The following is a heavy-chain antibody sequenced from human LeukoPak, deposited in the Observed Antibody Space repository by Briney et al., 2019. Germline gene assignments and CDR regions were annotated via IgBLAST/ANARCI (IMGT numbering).Heavy chain of an antibody. CDR1: GYSFTSYW. Sequence: GESLKISCRGSGYSFTSYWIAWVRQMPGKGLEWMGIIYPGDSDTRYSPSFQGLVTFSADKSISTAYLQWSSLKASDTAMYYCVRVLWTWALNYYYGMDVWGQGTTVTVSS. J-gene: IGHJ6*02. CDR3: VRVLWTWALNYYYGMDV. V-gene: IGHV5-51*01. D-gene: IGHD2-8*02. CDR2: IYPGDSDT.